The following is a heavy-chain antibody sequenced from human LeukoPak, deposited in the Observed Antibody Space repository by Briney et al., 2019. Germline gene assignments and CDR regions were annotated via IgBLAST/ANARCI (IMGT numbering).Heavy chain of an antibody. V-gene: IGHV4-59*01. CDR2: IYYSGST. CDR1: GGSTSSYY. Sequence: RSETLSLTCTVSGGSTSSYYWSWLRQPPGKGLEWIGYIYYSGSTNNNPSLNSRVTISVDTSKNQFSLKLSSVTAADTAVYYCARYRVGPGPFVYWGQGTLVTVSS. J-gene: IGHJ4*02. CDR3: ARYRVGPGPFVY. D-gene: IGHD5/OR15-5a*01.